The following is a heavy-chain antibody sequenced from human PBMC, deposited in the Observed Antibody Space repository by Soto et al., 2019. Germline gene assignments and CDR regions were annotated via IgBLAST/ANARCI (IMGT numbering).Heavy chain of an antibody. J-gene: IGHJ4*02. CDR1: GFTFSSYA. Sequence: GCSLTLSCAASGFTFSSYAMHWVRQAPGKGLEWVAVISYDGSNKYYADSVKGRFTSSRDNSKNTLYLQMNSLRAEDRAVYYCARDTSLAMRWLQLGVDYWGQGTLVTV. CDR2: ISYDGSNK. CDR3: ARDTSLAMRWLQLGVDY. V-gene: IGHV3-30-3*01. D-gene: IGHD5-12*01.